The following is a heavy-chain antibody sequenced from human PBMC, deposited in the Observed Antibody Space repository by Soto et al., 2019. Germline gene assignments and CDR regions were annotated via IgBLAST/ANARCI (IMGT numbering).Heavy chain of an antibody. CDR3: AREVRLRRSYYYGMDV. CDR2: VIPIFGTA. Sequence: SVKVSCKASGGTFSSYAISWVRQAPGQGLEWMGGVIPIFGTANYAQKFQGRVTITADESTSTAYMELSSLRSEDTAVYYCAREVRLRRSYYYGMDVWGQGTTVTVSS. V-gene: IGHV1-69*13. J-gene: IGHJ6*02. CDR1: GGTFSSYA. D-gene: IGHD4-17*01.